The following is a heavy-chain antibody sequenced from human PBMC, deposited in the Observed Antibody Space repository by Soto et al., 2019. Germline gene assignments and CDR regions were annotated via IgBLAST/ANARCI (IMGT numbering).Heavy chain of an antibody. CDR1: GFSFRNYA. CDR2: FSAGGRA. CDR3: AKESMPEHYGDTLFDY. Sequence: EVQLLESGGALVQPGGSLRLSCVASGFSFRNYALSWVRQAPGKGLEWVSTFSAGGRAYYADTVKGRFTIARDSFQNTVHLQISILRPEDTAVYYCAKESMPEHYGDTLFDYWGQGTRVTVSS. V-gene: IGHV3-23*01. D-gene: IGHD4-17*01. J-gene: IGHJ4*02.